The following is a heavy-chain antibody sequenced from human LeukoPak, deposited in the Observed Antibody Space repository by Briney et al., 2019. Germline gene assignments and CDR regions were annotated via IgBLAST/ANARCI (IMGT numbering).Heavy chain of an antibody. D-gene: IGHD2-15*01. CDR2: ISYDESDK. Sequence: GRSLRLSCAASGFTFSNYGMHWVRQAPGKGLEWVAVISYDESDKYYADSVKGRFTISRDNSKNTLYLQMNSLRPEDTAVYYCAKGVVAATNAAYYGMDVWGQGTSVTVSS. V-gene: IGHV3-30*18. CDR1: GFTFSNYG. J-gene: IGHJ6*02. CDR3: AKGVVAATNAAYYGMDV.